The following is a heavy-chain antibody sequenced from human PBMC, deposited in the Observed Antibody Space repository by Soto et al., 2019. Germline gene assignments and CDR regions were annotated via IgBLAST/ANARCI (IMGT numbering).Heavy chain of an antibody. V-gene: IGHV6-1*01. CDR2: TYYRSGWCG. J-gene: IGHJ4*02. CDR1: GDSVSSNGAA. D-gene: IGHD4-4*01. CDR3: ARDPPGFHSAFDF. Sequence: SQTLSLTCAISGDSVSSNGAAWHWISQSPERGLEWLGRTYYRSGWCGDYAPSVKSRITVNPDTSQNQFSLHLTSVTPEDTAIYSCARDPPGFHSAFDFWGQGTPVTVSS.